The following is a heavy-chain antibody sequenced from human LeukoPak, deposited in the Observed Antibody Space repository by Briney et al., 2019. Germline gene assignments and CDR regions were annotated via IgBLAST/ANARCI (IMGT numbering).Heavy chain of an antibody. V-gene: IGHV3-21*01. CDR2: ISSSSSYI. CDR3: ATEKIIAAVIY. J-gene: IGHJ4*02. Sequence: GGSLRLSCAASGFTFSNYAMSWVRQAPGKGLEWVSSISSSSSYIYYADSVKGRFTISRDNAKNSLYLQMNSLRAEDTAVYYCATEKIIAAVIYWGQGTLVTVSS. CDR1: GFTFSNYA. D-gene: IGHD6-13*01.